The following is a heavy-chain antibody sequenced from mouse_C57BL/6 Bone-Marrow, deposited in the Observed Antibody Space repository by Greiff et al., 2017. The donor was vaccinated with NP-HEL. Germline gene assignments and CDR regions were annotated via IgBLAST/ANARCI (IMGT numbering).Heavy chain of an antibody. CDR3: ARLEDYYGSSPPAFAY. CDR1: GYTFTSYW. Sequence: QVQLQQPGAELVRPGSSVKLSCKASGYTFTSYWMHWVKQRPIQGLEWIGNIDPSDSETHYNQKFKDKAALTVDKSSSTAYMQLSSLTSEDSAVYDCARLEDYYGSSPPAFAYWGQGTLVTVSA. D-gene: IGHD1-1*01. J-gene: IGHJ3*01. V-gene: IGHV1-52*01. CDR2: IDPSDSET.